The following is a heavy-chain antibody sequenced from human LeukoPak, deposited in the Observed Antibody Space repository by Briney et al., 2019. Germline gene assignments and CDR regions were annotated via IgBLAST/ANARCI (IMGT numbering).Heavy chain of an antibody. J-gene: IGHJ6*02. D-gene: IGHD3-16*01. CDR2: ISYDGSNK. CDR1: GFTFSSYA. Sequence: GGSLRLSCAASGFTFSSYAMHWVRQAPGKGLEWVAVISYDGSNKYYADSVKGRFTISRDNAKNSLYLQMNSLRAEDTAVYYCARGGMEFGGYYYYGMDVWGQGTTVTVSS. CDR3: ARGGMEFGGYYYYGMDV. V-gene: IGHV3-30-3*01.